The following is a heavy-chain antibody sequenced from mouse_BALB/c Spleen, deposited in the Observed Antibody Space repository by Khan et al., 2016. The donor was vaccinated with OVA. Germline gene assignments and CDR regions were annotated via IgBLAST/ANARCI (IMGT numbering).Heavy chain of an antibody. J-gene: IGHJ3*01. CDR3: RRIAYYYDSGGFAY. Sequence: EVELVESGGDLVKPGGSLKLSCAASGFTFSTYGMSWVRQAPDKRLEWVATVSTGGTYTYYPDSVQGRFTISRDNAKNTLYLQMSGLRSEATAMFYCRRIAYYYDSGGFAYWGQGTMVTVSA. CDR2: VSTGGTYT. D-gene: IGHD1-1*01. CDR1: GFTFSTYG. V-gene: IGHV5-6*01.